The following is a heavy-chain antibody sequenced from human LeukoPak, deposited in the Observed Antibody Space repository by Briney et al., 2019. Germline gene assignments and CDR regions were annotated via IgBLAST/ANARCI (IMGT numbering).Heavy chain of an antibody. CDR3: AGIPVFGVVLHQEPV. CDR1: GGTFSDYA. CDR2: FIPILDTA. V-gene: IGHV1-69*10. Sequence: ASVKVSCKASGGTFSDYALNWVRQAPGQGLEWMGVFIPILDTANSTQKFQGRLTITADISTNTVYMELSSLRFDDTAVYLCAGIPVFGVVLHQEPVWGKGTTVTVSS. D-gene: IGHD3-3*01. J-gene: IGHJ6*04.